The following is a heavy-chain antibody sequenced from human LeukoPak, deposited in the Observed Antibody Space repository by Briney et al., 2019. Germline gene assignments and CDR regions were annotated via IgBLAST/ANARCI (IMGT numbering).Heavy chain of an antibody. V-gene: IGHV3-30*02. D-gene: IGHD3-10*01. CDR1: GFTFSSYG. CDR2: IRYDGSNK. Sequence: GGSLRLSCAASGFTFSSYGMHWVRQAPGKGLEWVAFIRYDGSNKYYADSVKGRFTISRDNSKNTLYLQMNSLRAEDTAVYYCAKDRGFYYYYMDVWGKGTTVTVSS. CDR3: AKDRGFYYYYMDV. J-gene: IGHJ6*03.